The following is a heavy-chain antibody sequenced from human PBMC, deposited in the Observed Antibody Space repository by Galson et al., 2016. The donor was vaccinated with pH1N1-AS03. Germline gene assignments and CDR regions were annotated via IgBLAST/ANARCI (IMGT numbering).Heavy chain of an antibody. Sequence: SLRLSCAASGFTFSGYSMNWFRQAPGQGLEWVSSISRSSAYIYYADSVNGRFTISRDNAKNSLFLQMHSLRAEDTAVYYCARTFPGRVVVVAAAMQEGPDYWGQGTLVTVSS. V-gene: IGHV3-21*03. CDR2: ISRSSAYI. CDR3: ARTFPGRVVVVAAAMQEGPDY. CDR1: GFTFSGYS. J-gene: IGHJ4*02. D-gene: IGHD2-2*01.